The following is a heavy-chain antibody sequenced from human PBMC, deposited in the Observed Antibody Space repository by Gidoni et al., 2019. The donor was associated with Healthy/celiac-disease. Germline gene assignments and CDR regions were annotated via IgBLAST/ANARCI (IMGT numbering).Heavy chain of an antibody. J-gene: IGHJ6*02. Sequence: QVQLVQSGAEVKKPGSSVKVSCKASGGTFSSYAISWVRQAPGQGLEWMGGIIPIFGTANYAQKFQGRVTITADESTSTAYMELSSLRSEDTAVYYCARDVRPYCSGGSCYSMSGFYYYYGMDVWGQGTTVTVSS. D-gene: IGHD2-15*01. CDR3: ARDVRPYCSGGSCYSMSGFYYYYGMDV. CDR1: GGTFSSYA. V-gene: IGHV1-69*01. CDR2: IIPIFGTA.